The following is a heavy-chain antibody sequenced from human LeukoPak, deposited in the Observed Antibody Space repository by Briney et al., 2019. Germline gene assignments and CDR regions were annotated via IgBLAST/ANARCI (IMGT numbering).Heavy chain of an antibody. J-gene: IGHJ4*02. Sequence: GESLKISCKGSGYSFSNYWIGWVRQMPGKGLEWMGSINPTTSDTRYSPSFQGQVTFSADKSISTAYLQWRSLKASDTAMYYCARQETYYYDSSGYYSSGYYNFDYWGQGTLVTVSS. D-gene: IGHD3-22*01. CDR2: INPTTSDT. V-gene: IGHV5-51*01. CDR1: GYSFSNYW. CDR3: ARQETYYYDSSGYYSSGYYNFDY.